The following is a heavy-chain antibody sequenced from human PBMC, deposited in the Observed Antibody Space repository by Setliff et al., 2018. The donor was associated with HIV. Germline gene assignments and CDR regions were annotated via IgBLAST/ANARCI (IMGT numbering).Heavy chain of an antibody. CDR3: AKGTLGYSYGLDAFDI. Sequence: LRLSCAASGFTFSSYAMSWVRQAPGKGLEWVSAISDSGGSTYYADSVKGRFTISRDNSKNTLYLQMNSLRAEDTAVYYCAKGTLGYSYGLDAFDIWDQGTMVTVSS. V-gene: IGHV3-23*01. CDR2: ISDSGGST. CDR1: GFTFSSYA. D-gene: IGHD5-18*01. J-gene: IGHJ3*02.